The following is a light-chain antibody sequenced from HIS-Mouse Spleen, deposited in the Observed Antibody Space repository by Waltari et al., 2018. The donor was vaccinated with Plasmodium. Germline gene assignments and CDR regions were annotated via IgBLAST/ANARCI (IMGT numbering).Light chain of an antibody. V-gene: IGKV3-15*01. CDR2: GAS. Sequence: EIVMTQSPATLSVSPGERATLPCRASQGVSRNLAWYQQKPAQAPRLLIYGASTRATGIPARFSGSGSGTEFTLTISSLQSEDFAVYYCQQYNNWSFTFGPGTKVDIK. J-gene: IGKJ3*01. CDR3: QQYNNWSFT. CDR1: QGVSRN.